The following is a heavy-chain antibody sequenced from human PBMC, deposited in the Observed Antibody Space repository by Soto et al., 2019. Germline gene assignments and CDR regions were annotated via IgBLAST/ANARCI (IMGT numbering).Heavy chain of an antibody. V-gene: IGHV4-30-4*01. J-gene: IGHJ4*02. CDR1: GGSISSGDYY. CDR2: IYYSGST. Sequence: PSEPLSLTCTVSGGSISSGDYYWSWIRQPPGKGLEWIGYIYYSGSTYYNPSLKSRVTISVDTSKNQFSLKLSSVTAADTAVYYCATTGYQLLDFDYWGQGTLVTVSS. CDR3: ATTGYQLLDFDY. D-gene: IGHD2-2*01.